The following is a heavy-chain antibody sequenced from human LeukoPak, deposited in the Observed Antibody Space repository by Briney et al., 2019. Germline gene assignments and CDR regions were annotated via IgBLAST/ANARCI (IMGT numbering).Heavy chain of an antibody. D-gene: IGHD2/OR15-2a*01. Sequence: PSETLSLTCTVSGGSISSGDYYWSWIRQPPGKGLEWIGYIYYSGSTYYNPSLKSRVTISVDTSKNQFSLKLSSVTAADTAVYYCARDLSESYYFDYWGQGTLVTVSS. V-gene: IGHV4-30-4*08. J-gene: IGHJ4*02. CDR1: GGSISSGDYY. CDR2: IYYSGST. CDR3: ARDLSESYYFDY.